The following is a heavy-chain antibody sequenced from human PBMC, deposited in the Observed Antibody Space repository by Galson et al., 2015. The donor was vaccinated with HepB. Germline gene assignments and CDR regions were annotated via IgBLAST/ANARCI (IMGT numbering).Heavy chain of an antibody. Sequence: SLRLSCADSGFNLSSYAMSWVRQAPGKGLEWVSAISGGGGSRSYADSVKGRFTISRDNSKNTLYLQMNSRRAEDTAVHYCAKEDYYDSIGYTPHYFDYWGQGTLVTVSS. CDR2: ISGGGGSR. J-gene: IGHJ4*02. CDR3: AKEDYYDSIGYTPHYFDY. V-gene: IGHV3-23*01. D-gene: IGHD3-22*01. CDR1: GFNLSSYA.